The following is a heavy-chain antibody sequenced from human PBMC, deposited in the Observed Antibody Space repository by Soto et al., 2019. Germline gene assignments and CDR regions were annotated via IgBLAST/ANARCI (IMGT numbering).Heavy chain of an antibody. V-gene: IGHV3-11*06. CDR1: GFTFGDSY. J-gene: IGHJ5*02. CDR3: VRGGGGGLFDP. CDR2: ISPGSRYP. Sequence: GGSLRLSCAGSGFTFGDSYMSWIRQAPGKGLEWLSYISPGSRYPAYADSVKGRFPISRDNAKRSLYLQMMSLTAEDTAIYYCVRGGGGGLFDPWGQGTMVTVSS. D-gene: IGHD2-15*01.